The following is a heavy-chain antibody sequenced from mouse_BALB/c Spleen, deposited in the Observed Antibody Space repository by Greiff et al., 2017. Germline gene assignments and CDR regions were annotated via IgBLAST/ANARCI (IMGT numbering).Heavy chain of an antibody. CDR3: AKGYGNLLYYYAMDY. CDR2: INPYNDGT. Sequence: EVHLVESGPELVKPGASVKMSCKASGYTFTSYVMHWVKQKPGQGLEWIGYINPYNDGTKYNEKFKGKATLTSDKSSSTAYMELSSLTSEDSAVYYCAKGYGNLLYYYAMDYWGQGTSVTVSS. CDR1: GYTFTSYV. V-gene: IGHV1-14*01. J-gene: IGHJ4*01. D-gene: IGHD2-1*01.